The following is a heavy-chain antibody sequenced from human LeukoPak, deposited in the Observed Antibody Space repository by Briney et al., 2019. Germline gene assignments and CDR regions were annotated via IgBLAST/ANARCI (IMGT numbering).Heavy chain of an antibody. Sequence: ASVKASCKASGYTFSNHGVSWVRQAPGQGLEWMGWITAYNGNTNFVQKFRGRVTMTTDTSTSTAYMELRSLSSDDTAVYYCADTLRDGYNYGYFQHWGQGTLVTVSS. D-gene: IGHD5-24*01. V-gene: IGHV1-18*01. CDR2: ITAYNGNT. CDR1: GYTFSNHG. CDR3: ADTLRDGYNYGYFQH. J-gene: IGHJ1*01.